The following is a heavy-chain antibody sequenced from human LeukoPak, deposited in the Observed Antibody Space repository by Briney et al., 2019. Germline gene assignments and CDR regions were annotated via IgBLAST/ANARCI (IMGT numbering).Heavy chain of an antibody. CDR3: ASRDDYGDYVSDY. V-gene: IGHV3-30-3*01. CDR1: GFTFSSYA. Sequence: HPGRSLRLSCAASGFTFSSYAMHWVRQAPGKGLEWVAVISYDGSNKYYADSVKGRFTISRDNSKNTLYLQMNSLRAEDTAVYYCASRDDYGDYVSDYWGQGTLVTVSS. J-gene: IGHJ4*02. D-gene: IGHD4-17*01. CDR2: ISYDGSNK.